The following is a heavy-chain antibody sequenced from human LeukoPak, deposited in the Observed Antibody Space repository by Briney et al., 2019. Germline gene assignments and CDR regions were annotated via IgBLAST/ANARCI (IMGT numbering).Heavy chain of an antibody. D-gene: IGHD1-1*01. J-gene: IGHJ6*02. CDR2: ITSGSSYT. Sequence: GGSLRLSCAASGFTFSDYYMSWIRQAPGKGLEWVPTITSGSSYTNYGDSVKGRFTISRDNAKDSLYLQMNSLRADDTAVYYCASGRGRRMDVWGQGTTVTVSS. CDR3: ASGRGRRMDV. V-gene: IGHV3-11*06. CDR1: GFTFSDYY.